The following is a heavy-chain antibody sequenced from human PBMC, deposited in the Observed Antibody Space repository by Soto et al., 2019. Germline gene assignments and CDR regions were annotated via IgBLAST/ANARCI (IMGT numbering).Heavy chain of an antibody. Sequence: PGGSLRLSCAASGFTFSSYGMHWVRQAPGKGLEWVAVISYDGSNKYYADSVKGRFTISRDNSKNTLYLQMNSLRAEDTAVYYCATGGIQLWLLYWGQGTLVTVSS. CDR2: ISYDGSNK. CDR3: ATGGIQLWLLY. CDR1: GFTFSSYG. D-gene: IGHD5-18*01. J-gene: IGHJ4*02. V-gene: IGHV3-30*03.